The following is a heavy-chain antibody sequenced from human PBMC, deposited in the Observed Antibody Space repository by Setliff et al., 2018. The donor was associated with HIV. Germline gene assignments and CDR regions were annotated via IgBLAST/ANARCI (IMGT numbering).Heavy chain of an antibody. D-gene: IGHD3-3*01. Sequence: TLSLTCAVSGVSISSSSYFWSWIRQHPGKGLDWIGRVYYSGSTDYNPSLQSRATLSIDTSKNQFSLKLTSVIAADTAIYYCARGPFVLRFLERLVYFDYWGQGKLVTVSS. CDR1: GVSISSSSYF. CDR2: VYYSGST. CDR3: ARGPFVLRFLERLVYFDY. J-gene: IGHJ4*02. V-gene: IGHV4-31*11.